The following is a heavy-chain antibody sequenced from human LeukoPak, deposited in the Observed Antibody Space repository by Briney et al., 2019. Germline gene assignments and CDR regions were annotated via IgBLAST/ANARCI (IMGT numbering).Heavy chain of an antibody. D-gene: IGHD3-10*01. CDR3: ASSRHYYGSGSYYGSLDY. V-gene: IGHV3-48*01. CDR2: ISSSSSTI. J-gene: IGHJ4*02. Sequence: GGSLRLSCAASGFTFSSYSMNWVRQAPGKGLEWVSYISSSSSTIYYADSVKGRFTISRDNAKNSLYLQMNSLRAEDTAVYYCASSRHYYGSGSYYGSLDYWGQGTLVTVSS. CDR1: GFTFSSYS.